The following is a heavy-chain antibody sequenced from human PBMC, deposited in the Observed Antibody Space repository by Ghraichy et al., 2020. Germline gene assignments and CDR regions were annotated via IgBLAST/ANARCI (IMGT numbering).Heavy chain of an antibody. D-gene: IGHD3-22*01. V-gene: IGHV4-38-2*02. CDR1: GYSISSGYY. CDR3: AREPNYYDSYFDY. Sequence: SETLSLTCAVSGYSISSGYYWGWIRQPPGKGLEWIGSIYHSGSTYYNPSLKSRVTISVDTSKNQFSLKLSSVTAADTAVYYCAREPNYYDSYFDYWGQGTLVTVSS. CDR2: IYHSGST. J-gene: IGHJ4*02.